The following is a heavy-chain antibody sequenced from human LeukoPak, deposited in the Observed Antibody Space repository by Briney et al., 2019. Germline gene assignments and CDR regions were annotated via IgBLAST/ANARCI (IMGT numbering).Heavy chain of an antibody. CDR2: INHSGST. Sequence: SETLSLICAVYGGSFSCYYWSWIRQPPRKGLEGMGEINHSGSTNYNPSLKSRVTISVDTSKNQFSLKLSSVTAADTAVYYCARGHSSSWYFWFDPWGQGTLVTVSS. CDR3: ARGHSSSWYFWFDP. V-gene: IGHV4-34*01. J-gene: IGHJ5*02. D-gene: IGHD6-13*01. CDR1: GGSFSCYY.